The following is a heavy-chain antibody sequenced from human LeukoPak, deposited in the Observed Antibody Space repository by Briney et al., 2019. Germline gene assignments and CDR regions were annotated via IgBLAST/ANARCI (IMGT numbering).Heavy chain of an antibody. V-gene: IGHV3-23*01. Sequence: GGSLRLSCAAAGFTFSSYAMSWVRQAPGKGLEWVSVISGSGGITYYADSVKGRFTISGDNSKNTLFVQMNSLRAEDTAVYYCAKEVVGASLYYFDYWGQGTLVTVSS. D-gene: IGHD1-26*01. J-gene: IGHJ4*02. CDR3: AKEVVGASLYYFDY. CDR2: ISGSGGIT. CDR1: GFTFSSYA.